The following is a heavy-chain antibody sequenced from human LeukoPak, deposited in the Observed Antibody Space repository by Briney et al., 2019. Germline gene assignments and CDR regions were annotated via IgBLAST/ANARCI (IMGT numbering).Heavy chain of an antibody. Sequence: SETLSLTCTVSGVSISSSSYYWGWIRQPPGKGLEWIGSIYYSGSTYYNPSLKSRVTISVDTSKNQFSLKLSSVTAADTAVYYCARQHYDSSGYYPYYFDYWGQGTLVTVSS. V-gene: IGHV4-39*07. CDR3: ARQHYDSSGYYPYYFDY. D-gene: IGHD3-22*01. CDR2: IYYSGST. J-gene: IGHJ4*02. CDR1: GVSISSSSYY.